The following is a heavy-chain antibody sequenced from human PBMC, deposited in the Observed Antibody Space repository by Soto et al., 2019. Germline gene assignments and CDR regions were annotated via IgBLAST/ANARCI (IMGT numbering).Heavy chain of an antibody. CDR1: GGSISSSNW. D-gene: IGHD2-2*01. CDR2: IYHSGST. Sequence: LSLTCAVSGGSISSSNWWSWVRQPPGKGLEWIGEIYHSGSTNYNPSLKSRVTISVDKSKNQFSLKLSSVTAADTAVYYCARDVVVVPADHYYYYYYGMDVWGQGTTVTVSS. CDR3: ARDVVVVPADHYYYYYYGMDV. V-gene: IGHV4-4*02. J-gene: IGHJ6*02.